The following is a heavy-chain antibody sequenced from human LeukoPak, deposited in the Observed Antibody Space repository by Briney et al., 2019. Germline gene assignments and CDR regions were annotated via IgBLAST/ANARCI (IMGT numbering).Heavy chain of an antibody. CDR3: AKDHSRWLAGPNWFDP. D-gene: IGHD6-19*01. CDR2: ISGSGGST. V-gene: IGHV3-23*01. Sequence: GGSLRFSCAASGFTFSSYAMSWVRQAPGKGLEWVSAISGSGGSTYYADSVKGRFTISRDNSKNTLYLQMNSLRAEDTAVYYCAKDHSRWLAGPNWFDPWGQGTLVTVSS. CDR1: GFTFSSYA. J-gene: IGHJ5*02.